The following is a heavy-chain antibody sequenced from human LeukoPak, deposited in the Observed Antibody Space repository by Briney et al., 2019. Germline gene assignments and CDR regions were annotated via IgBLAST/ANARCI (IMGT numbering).Heavy chain of an antibody. CDR3: AKHGRLADFDY. Sequence: SETLSLTCTVSGASINSYYWSWVRQPPGKGLEWIGYIYDNGSTKSGSTNSNPSLKSRVTLSVDTSKNQFSLKLSSVTAADTVVYYCAKHGRLADFDYWGQGTLVTVSS. V-gene: IGHV4-59*08. CDR1: GASINSYY. J-gene: IGHJ4*02. CDR2: IYDNGSTKSGST. D-gene: IGHD2-15*01.